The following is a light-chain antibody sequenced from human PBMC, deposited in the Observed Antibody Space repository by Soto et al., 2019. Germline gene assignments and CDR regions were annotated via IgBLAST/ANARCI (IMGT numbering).Light chain of an antibody. Sequence: QSALTQPASVSGSPGQSITISCTGTSSDIGRYNYVSWYQQHPGKAPRLVISGVNKRPSGISNRFSGSKSGNTASLTISGLQADDEAIYYCASYTSTTTLVVFGEGTKLTVL. J-gene: IGLJ2*01. CDR2: GVN. CDR1: SSDIGRYNY. CDR3: ASYTSTTTLVV. V-gene: IGLV2-14*01.